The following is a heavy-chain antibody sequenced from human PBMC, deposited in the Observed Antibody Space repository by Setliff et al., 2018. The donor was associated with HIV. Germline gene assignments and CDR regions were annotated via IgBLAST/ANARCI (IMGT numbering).Heavy chain of an antibody. CDR1: GGSISSYY. V-gene: IGHV4-4*09. J-gene: IGHJ3*02. Sequence: SETLSLTCTVSGGSISSYYWSWIRQPPGKGLEWIGYIYTSGSINYNPSLKSRVTISVDTSKNQFSLKLTSVAAADTSVYYCARAPFYSGYDSHDSSGYSLDAFDIWGPGTMVTVSS. CDR2: IYTSGSI. CDR3: ARAPFYSGYDSHDSSGYSLDAFDI. D-gene: IGHD3-22*01.